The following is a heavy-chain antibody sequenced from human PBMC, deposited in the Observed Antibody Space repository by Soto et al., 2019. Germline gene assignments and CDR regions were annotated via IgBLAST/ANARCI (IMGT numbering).Heavy chain of an antibody. J-gene: IGHJ6*02. CDR3: ARSPNDSFAFFLHYYYCMDL. Sequence: ASVKVSCKASGDTFTSYDIHWVRQAPGQRLEWTGWINADNGNTKYSEKFQGRVTITRDTSASTAYLELSSLTSEDTAIYYCARSPNDSFAFFLHYYYCMDLWGQGTPVTVSS. V-gene: IGHV1-3*01. CDR1: GDTFTSYD. CDR2: INADNGNT. D-gene: IGHD3-22*01.